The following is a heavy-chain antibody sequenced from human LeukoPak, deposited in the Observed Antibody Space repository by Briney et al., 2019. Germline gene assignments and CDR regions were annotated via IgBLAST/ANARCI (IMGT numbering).Heavy chain of an antibody. D-gene: IGHD6-13*01. CDR3: ARVKRWYSAFDI. V-gene: IGHV1-69*04. CDR1: GGTFSSYA. J-gene: IGHJ3*02. CDR2: IIPILGIA. Sequence: ASVKVSCKASGGTFSSYAISWVRQAPGQGLEWMGRIIPILGIANYAQKFQGRVTITADKSTSTAYMELSSLRSEDTAVYYCARVKRWYSAFDIWGQGTMVTVSS.